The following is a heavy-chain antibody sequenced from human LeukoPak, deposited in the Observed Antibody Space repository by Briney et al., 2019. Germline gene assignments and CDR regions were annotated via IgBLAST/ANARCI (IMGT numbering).Heavy chain of an antibody. D-gene: IGHD6-13*01. CDR1: GFTFSSYS. CDR3: ARTIAQYSNSWLYFYYGLDV. Sequence: GGSLRLSCAASGFTFSSYSMNWVRQAPGKGLEWLSYISVSSRNVIDYADSVKGRFTISRDNSKSTLYLQMNSLRAEDTAVYYCARTIAQYSNSWLYFYYGLDVWGRGTTVTVSS. V-gene: IGHV3-48*01. J-gene: IGHJ6*01. CDR2: ISVSSRNVI.